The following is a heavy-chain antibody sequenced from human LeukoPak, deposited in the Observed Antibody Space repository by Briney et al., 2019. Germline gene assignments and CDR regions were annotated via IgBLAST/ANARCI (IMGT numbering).Heavy chain of an antibody. J-gene: IGHJ5*02. CDR2: IYYSGST. V-gene: IGHV4-59*01. CDR3: ARGAEYCSGGSCYPDSNWFDP. CDR1: GGSISSYY. D-gene: IGHD2-15*01. Sequence: SETLSLTCTVSGGSISSYYWSWIRQPPGKGLEWIGYIYYSGSTNYNPPLKSRVTISVDTSKNQFSLKLSSVTAADTAVYYCARGAEYCSGGSCYPDSNWFDPWGQGTLVTVSS.